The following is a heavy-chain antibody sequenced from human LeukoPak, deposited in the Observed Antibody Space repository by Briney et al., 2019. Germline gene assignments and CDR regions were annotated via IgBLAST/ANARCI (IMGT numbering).Heavy chain of an antibody. D-gene: IGHD6-13*01. Sequence: GGSLRLSCAASGFIFRNAWMNWVRQAPGQGLEWVGRIKNKADGGTTDYAAPVKGRFTISRDDSENTLSLQMNSLKIEDTAVYYCTTGYGSSWNYWGQGTLVTVSS. CDR2: IKNKADGGTT. CDR3: TTGYGSSWNY. J-gene: IGHJ4*02. V-gene: IGHV3-15*01. CDR1: GFIFRNAW.